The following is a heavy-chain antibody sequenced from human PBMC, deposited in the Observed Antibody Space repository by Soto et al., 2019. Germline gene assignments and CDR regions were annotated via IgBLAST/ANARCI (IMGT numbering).Heavy chain of an antibody. CDR3: AREKMELRTGTDAFDI. V-gene: IGHV3-11*06. J-gene: IGHJ3*02. CDR1: GFTFSDYY. Sequence: PGGSLRLSCAASGFTFSDYYMSWIRQAPGKGLEWVSYISSSSYTNYADSEKGRFTISRDNAKNSLYLQMNSLRVEDTAVYYCAREKMELRTGTDAFDIWGQGTMVTVSS. CDR2: ISSSSYT. D-gene: IGHD1-7*01.